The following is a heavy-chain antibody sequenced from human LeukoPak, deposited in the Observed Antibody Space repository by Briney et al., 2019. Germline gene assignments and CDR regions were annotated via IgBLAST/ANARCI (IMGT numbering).Heavy chain of an antibody. V-gene: IGHV1-69*05. CDR3: AREALWHAFDI. Sequence: ASVKVSCKASGGTFSSYAISWVRQAPGQGLEWMGTIIPIFGTANYAQKFQGRVTITTDESTSTAYMELSSLRSEDTAVYYCAREALWHAFDIWGQGTMVTVSS. CDR1: GGTFSSYA. J-gene: IGHJ3*02. CDR2: IIPIFGTA.